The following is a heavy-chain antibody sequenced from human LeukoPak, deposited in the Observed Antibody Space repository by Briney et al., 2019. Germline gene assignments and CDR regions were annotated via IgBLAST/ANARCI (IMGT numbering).Heavy chain of an antibody. CDR1: GFTFSSYE. V-gene: IGHV3-23*01. Sequence: GGSLRLSCAASGFTFSSYEMNWVRQAPGKGLEWVSAISGSGGSTYYADSVKGRFTISRDNSKNTLYLQMNSLRAEDTAVYYCAKPSTPSIVVVVAATPDYWGQGTLVTVSS. D-gene: IGHD2-15*01. J-gene: IGHJ4*02. CDR3: AKPSTPSIVVVVAATPDY. CDR2: ISGSGGST.